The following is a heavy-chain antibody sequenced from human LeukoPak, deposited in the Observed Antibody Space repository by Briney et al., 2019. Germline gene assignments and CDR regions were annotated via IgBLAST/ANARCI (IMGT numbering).Heavy chain of an antibody. D-gene: IGHD1-26*01. CDR1: GGSISSYY. J-gene: IGHJ4*02. V-gene: IGHV4-4*07. CDR2: IYTSGST. Sequence: PSETLSLTCTVSGGSISSYYWSWIRQPAGKGLEWIGRIYTSGSTNYNPSLKSRVTMSVDTSKNQFSLKLSSVTAADTAVYYCARSQEGSGSYYSPYYFDYWGQGTLVTVSS. CDR3: ARSQEGSGSYYSPYYFDY.